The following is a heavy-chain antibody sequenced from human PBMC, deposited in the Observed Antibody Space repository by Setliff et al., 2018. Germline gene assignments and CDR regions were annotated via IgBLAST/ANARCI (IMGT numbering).Heavy chain of an antibody. Sequence: LRLSCVASRFTFSNYGMHWVRQAPGKGLEWVALIWNDGSTKFYGDSVKGRFTISRDNAKNSLYLQMNSLRAEDTAVYYCARDGGEYWGQGTLVTVSS. CDR2: IWNDGSTK. D-gene: IGHD3-16*01. CDR1: RFTFSNYG. CDR3: ARDGGEY. V-gene: IGHV3-33*01. J-gene: IGHJ4*02.